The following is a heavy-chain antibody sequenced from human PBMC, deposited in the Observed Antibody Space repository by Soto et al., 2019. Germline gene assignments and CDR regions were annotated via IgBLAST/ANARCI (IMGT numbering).Heavy chain of an antibody. CDR1: GFTFSSYA. CDR3: ARSGDYGDYEFSYSSYGMDV. Sequence: QVQLVESGGGVVQPGRSLRLSCAASGFTFSSYAMHWVRQAPGKGLEWVAVISYDGSNKYYADSVKGRFTISRDNSKNTLYLQMNSPRAEDTAVYYCARSGDYGDYEFSYSSYGMDVWGQGPTVTVSS. D-gene: IGHD4-17*01. CDR2: ISYDGSNK. J-gene: IGHJ6*02. V-gene: IGHV3-30-3*01.